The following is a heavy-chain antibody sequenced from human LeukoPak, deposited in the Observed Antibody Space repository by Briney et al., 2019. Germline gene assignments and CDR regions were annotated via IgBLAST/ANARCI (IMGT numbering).Heavy chain of an antibody. D-gene: IGHD6-13*01. CDR1: GFTFSSYS. CDR3: AKVDSSSWQAYYYYMDV. J-gene: IGHJ6*03. V-gene: IGHV3-21*01. Sequence: GGSLRLSCAASGFTFSSYSMNWVRQAPGKGLEWVSSISSSSSYIYYADSVKGRFTISRDNSKNTLYLQMNSLRAEDTAVYYCAKVDSSSWQAYYYYMDVWGKGTTVTVSS. CDR2: ISSSSSYI.